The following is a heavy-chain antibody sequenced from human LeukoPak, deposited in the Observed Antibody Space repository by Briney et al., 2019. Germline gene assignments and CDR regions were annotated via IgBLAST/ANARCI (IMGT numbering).Heavy chain of an antibody. D-gene: IGHD3-3*01. CDR2: IIPIFGTA. V-gene: IGHV1-69*13. Sequence: SVKVSCKASGGTFSSYAISWVRQAPGQGLEWMGGIIPIFGTANYAQKFQGRVTITADESTSTAYMELSSLRSEDTAVYYCARGGGKVTIYGVVIIVGIDYWGQGTLVTVSS. J-gene: IGHJ4*02. CDR1: GGTFSSYA. CDR3: ARGGGKVTIYGVVIIVGIDY.